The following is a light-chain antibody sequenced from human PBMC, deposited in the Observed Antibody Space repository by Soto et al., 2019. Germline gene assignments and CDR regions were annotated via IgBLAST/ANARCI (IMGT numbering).Light chain of an antibody. CDR3: SSYTSSTTYV. V-gene: IGLV2-14*01. Sequence: SVLTQPASVSGSPGQSIAISCTGTSSEVGYYNYVSWYHQHPGKAPNVMIYDVNNRPSGVPDRFSGSKSGNTASLTISGLQAEDEADYYCSSYTSSTTYVFGTGTKVTVL. CDR2: DVN. CDR1: SSEVGYYNY. J-gene: IGLJ1*01.